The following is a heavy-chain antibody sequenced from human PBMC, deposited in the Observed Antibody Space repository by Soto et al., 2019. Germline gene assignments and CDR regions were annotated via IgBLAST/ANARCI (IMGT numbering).Heavy chain of an antibody. V-gene: IGHV4-59*01. Sequence: QVQLQESGPGLVKPSETLSLTCTVSGGSISSYFWSWIRQPPGKGLEWIGYIYYSGSTNYNPSLKSRVTISVDTSKNQFSLKLTSVTAADTAVYYCVRAGTGMVQLDYWGQGTLVTVSS. J-gene: IGHJ4*02. D-gene: IGHD5-18*01. CDR2: IYYSGST. CDR3: VRAGTGMVQLDY. CDR1: GGSISSYF.